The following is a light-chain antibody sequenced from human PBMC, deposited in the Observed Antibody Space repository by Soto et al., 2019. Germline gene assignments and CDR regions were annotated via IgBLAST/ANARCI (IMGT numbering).Light chain of an antibody. J-gene: IGKJ1*01. V-gene: IGKV3-20*01. CDR1: QSVSSSF. CDR3: QQYVTSPWA. Sequence: EIVLTQSPGTLSLSPGERATLSCRASQSVSSSFLAWYQQKPGQAPRLLIYGESNRATGNPDRFSGSGSGTDFTLTISKLEPEDFAVYYCQQYVTSPWAFGQGTKVAIE. CDR2: GES.